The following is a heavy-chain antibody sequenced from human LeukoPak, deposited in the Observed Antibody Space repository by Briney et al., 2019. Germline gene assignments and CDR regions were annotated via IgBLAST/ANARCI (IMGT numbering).Heavy chain of an antibody. D-gene: IGHD2/OR15-2a*01. V-gene: IGHV3-23*01. J-gene: IGHJ6*02. CDR1: GFTFSIYA. Sequence: GGSLRLSCAASGFTFSIYAMSGVRRAPGKDLKWVCAMGGSGDSKYYADSVKGRFTVSRDNPKNTLYLQMNSLRAEDTAVYYCAKGQVGGYYSTMDVWSQGTTVTVSS. CDR2: MGGSGDSK. CDR3: AKGQVGGYYSTMDV.